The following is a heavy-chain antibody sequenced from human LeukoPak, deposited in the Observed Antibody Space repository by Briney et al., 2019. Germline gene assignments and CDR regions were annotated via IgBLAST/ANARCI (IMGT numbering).Heavy chain of an antibody. Sequence: SVKVSCKASGGTFTSYAISWVRQAPGQGLEWMGGIIPIFGTANYAQKFQGRVTITADESTSTAYMELSSLRSEDTAVYYCASPRYLGRYGMDVWGQGTTVTVSS. CDR3: ASPRYLGRYGMDV. V-gene: IGHV1-69*13. CDR2: IIPIFGTA. J-gene: IGHJ6*02. CDR1: GGTFTSYA. D-gene: IGHD3-10*01.